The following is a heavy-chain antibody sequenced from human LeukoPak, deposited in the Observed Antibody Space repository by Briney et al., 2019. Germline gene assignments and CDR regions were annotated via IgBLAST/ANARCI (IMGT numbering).Heavy chain of an antibody. V-gene: IGHV1-69*05. Sequence: ASVKVSCKASGGTFSSYAISWVRQAPGQGLEWMGRIISIFGTANYAQKFQGGVTITTDESTNTAYMELSSLRSEDTAVYYCARGNWDTSGCYYDYWGQGTLVTVSS. CDR2: IISIFGTA. J-gene: IGHJ4*02. D-gene: IGHD6-19*01. CDR3: ARGNWDTSGCYYDY. CDR1: GGTFSSYA.